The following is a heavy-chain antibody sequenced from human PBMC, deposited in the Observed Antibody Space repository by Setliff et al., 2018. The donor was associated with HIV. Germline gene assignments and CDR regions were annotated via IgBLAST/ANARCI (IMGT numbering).Heavy chain of an antibody. CDR2: IYYSGST. CDR1: CGSISSHY. J-gene: IGHJ3*01. V-gene: IGHV4-59*11. Sequence: SETLSLTCTVSCGSISSHYWSWIRQPPRKGLEWIGGIYYSGSTNYNPSLKSRVTLSLDTSKNQFSLKLTSVTAADTAVYYCAKEGGLYFGMLIHDAIDLWGQGTMVTVSS. D-gene: IGHD3-3*01. CDR3: AKEGGLYFGMLIHDAIDL.